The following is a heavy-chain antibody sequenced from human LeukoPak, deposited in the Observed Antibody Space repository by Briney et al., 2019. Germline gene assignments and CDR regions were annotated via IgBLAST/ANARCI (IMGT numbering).Heavy chain of an antibody. Sequence: QAGGSLRLSCVASGINFGHYDMHWVRQSTGQGLEWVSAIGAGGDTYHTDSVKGRFTISRENAKNSLYLQMNSLRAEDTAVYYCVREIRENAVGLPATRNYYYGLDVWGLGTTVTVS. V-gene: IGHV3-13*01. CDR2: IGAGGDT. J-gene: IGHJ6*02. CDR1: GINFGHYD. D-gene: IGHD1-26*01. CDR3: VREIRENAVGLPATRNYYYGLDV.